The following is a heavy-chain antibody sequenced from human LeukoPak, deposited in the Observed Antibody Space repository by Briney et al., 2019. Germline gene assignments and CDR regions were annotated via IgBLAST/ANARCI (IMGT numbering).Heavy chain of an antibody. D-gene: IGHD1-26*01. J-gene: IGHJ4*02. V-gene: IGHV4-34*01. Sequence: SETLSLTCDVDGGSFSGYYWSWIRQPPGKGLEWIGEINHSGSTSYNPSLKSRVTISVDTSKNQFSLKLSSVTAADTAVYYCARLIVGATDFDYWGQGTLVTVSS. CDR3: ARLIVGATDFDY. CDR1: GGSFSGYY. CDR2: INHSGST.